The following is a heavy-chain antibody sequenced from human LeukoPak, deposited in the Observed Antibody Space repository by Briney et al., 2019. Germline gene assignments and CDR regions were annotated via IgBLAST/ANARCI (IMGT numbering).Heavy chain of an antibody. V-gene: IGHV3-21*01. J-gene: IGHJ6*03. D-gene: IGHD5-12*01. CDR2: ISSGSSSI. CDR1: GFTFSRYN. CDR3: ARVWGGYDRHYYHYMDV. Sequence: GGSLRLSCVASGFTFSRYNMNWVRRAPGKGLEWVASISSGSSSISYAHSVKGRFIISRDNAQNSLYLQMNSLTAEDTAVYYCARVWGGYDRHYYHYMDVWGKGTTVTVSS.